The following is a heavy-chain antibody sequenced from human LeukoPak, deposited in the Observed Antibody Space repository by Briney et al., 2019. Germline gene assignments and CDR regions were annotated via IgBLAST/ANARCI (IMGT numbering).Heavy chain of an antibody. CDR2: INHSGST. V-gene: IGHV4-34*01. CDR3: ARGRGIAVAGDY. CDR1: GGSFSGYY. J-gene: IGHJ4*02. Sequence: PSETLSLTCAVYGGSFSGYYWSWIRQPPGKGLEWIGEINHSGSTNYNPSLKSRVAISVDTSKNQFSLKLSSVTAADTAVYYCARGRGIAVAGDYWGQGTLVTVSS. D-gene: IGHD6-19*01.